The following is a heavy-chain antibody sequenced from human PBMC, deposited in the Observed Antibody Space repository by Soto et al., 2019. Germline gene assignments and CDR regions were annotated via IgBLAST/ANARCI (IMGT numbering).Heavy chain of an antibody. CDR2: IYYSGST. J-gene: IGHJ4*02. CDR1: GGSISSSSYY. V-gene: IGHV4-39*01. D-gene: IGHD6-19*01. CDR3: AIPGSGYSSGWYFGY. Sequence: QLQLQESGPGLVKPSETLSLTCTVSGGSISSSSYYWGWIRQPPGKGLEWIGSIYYSGSTYYNPSLKSRVTISVDTSKNQFSLKLSSVTAADTAVYYCAIPGSGYSSGWYFGYWGQGTLVTVSS.